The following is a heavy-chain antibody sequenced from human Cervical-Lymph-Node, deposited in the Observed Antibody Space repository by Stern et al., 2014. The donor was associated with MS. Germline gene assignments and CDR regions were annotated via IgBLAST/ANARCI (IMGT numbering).Heavy chain of an antibody. CDR2: VAHDVSNK. CDR3: AKPYDDSDTDRIVNDYYNGMDV. J-gene: IGHJ6*02. Sequence: VQLVESGGGVVQPGRSLRLSCAASGFTFSNYGIHWVRQAPGKGPEWVAVVAHDVSNKYYTESVKGRFTISRDNSKNTLYLQMYSLRGEDTAVYYCAKPYDDSDTDRIVNDYYNGMDVWGQGTTVTVSS. D-gene: IGHD4-17*01. CDR1: GFTFSNYG. V-gene: IGHV3-30*18.